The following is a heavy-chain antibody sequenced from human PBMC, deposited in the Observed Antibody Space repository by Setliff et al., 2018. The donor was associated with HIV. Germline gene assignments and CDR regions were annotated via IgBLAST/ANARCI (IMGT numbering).Heavy chain of an antibody. V-gene: IGHV4-31*06. CDR2: IYYSGST. CDR1: GDSINSGNYY. CDR3: ATSPAGEILGFRHFYFDY. Sequence: SETLSLTCTVSGDSINSGNYYWSWIRQHPGKGLEWIGYIYYSGSTYYSPSRKSRVTISEDTSKNQFSLKMRSVTAADTAVYXXATSPAGEILGFRHFYFDYWGKGTLVTVSS. D-gene: IGHD3-10*01. J-gene: IGHJ4*02.